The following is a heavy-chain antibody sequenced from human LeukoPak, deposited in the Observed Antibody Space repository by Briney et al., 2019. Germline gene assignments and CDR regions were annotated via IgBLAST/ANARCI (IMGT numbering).Heavy chain of an antibody. D-gene: IGHD2-15*01. CDR2: ISAYNGNT. CDR3: ARDIVVVVAADKNDYYYYYYMDV. J-gene: IGHJ6*03. CDR1: GYTFTSYG. V-gene: IGHV1-18*01. Sequence: GASVKVSCKASGYTFTSYGISWVRQAPGQGLEWMGWISAYNGNTNYAQKLQGRVTMTTDTSTSTAYMELRSLRSDDTAVYYCARDIVVVVAADKNDYYYYYYMDVWGKGTTVTVSS.